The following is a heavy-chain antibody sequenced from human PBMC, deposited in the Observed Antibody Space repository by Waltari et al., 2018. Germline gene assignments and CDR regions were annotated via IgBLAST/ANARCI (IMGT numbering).Heavy chain of an antibody. V-gene: IGHV3-74*01. Sequence: EVQLVESGGGLVQPGGSLRLSCAASGFTFSRFWMHWVRQAPGKGPVGVALINHDGSRTSEGDSVKGRFTISRNNAKNTMYLQMNTLRVEDTAVYYCVRDRSSGNVGPYYGMDVWGQGTTVTVSS. CDR3: VRDRSSGNVGPYYGMDV. D-gene: IGHD3-22*01. CDR1: GFTFSRFW. J-gene: IGHJ6*02. CDR2: INHDGSRT.